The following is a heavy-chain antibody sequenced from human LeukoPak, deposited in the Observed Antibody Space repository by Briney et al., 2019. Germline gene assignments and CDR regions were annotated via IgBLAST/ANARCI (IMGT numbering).Heavy chain of an antibody. CDR3: ARAVRSSGWYGLSNYYYMDV. D-gene: IGHD6-19*01. CDR2: INPSGGST. CDR1: GYTFTSYY. J-gene: IGHJ6*03. Sequence: ASVKASCKASGYTFTSYYMHWVRQAPGQGLEWMGIINPSGGSTSYAQKFQGRVTMTRDMSTSTVYMELSSLRSEDTAVYYCARAVRSSGWYGLSNYYYMDVWGKGTTVTVSS. V-gene: IGHV1-46*01.